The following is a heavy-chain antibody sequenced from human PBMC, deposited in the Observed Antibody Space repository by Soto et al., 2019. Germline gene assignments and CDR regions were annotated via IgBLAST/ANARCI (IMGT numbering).Heavy chain of an antibody. D-gene: IGHD3-16*01. CDR1: GFNFRDYA. J-gene: IGHJ3*01. V-gene: IGHV3-23*01. CDR2: ISGTRSTT. CDR3: SKDGRFYGPNAFEF. Sequence: GGSLRLSCAASGFNFRDYAMTWVRQAPGKGLEWVATISGTRSTTFYTDSVKGRFTISRDNSRNTLFLQMSSLRVADAAVYYCSKDGRFYGPNAFEFWGPGTTVTVSS.